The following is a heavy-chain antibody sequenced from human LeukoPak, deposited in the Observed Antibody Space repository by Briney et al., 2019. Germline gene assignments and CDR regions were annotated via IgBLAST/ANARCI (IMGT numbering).Heavy chain of an antibody. D-gene: IGHD3-10*01. CDR3: ARSLEYYYGSGSYYSPAD. V-gene: IGHV4-59*11. Sequence: SETLSLTCIVSGGSINNHYWTWIRQTPGKGLEWIGDIHYTGTTKYNPSLKSRVTISVDTSKNQFSLKLSSVTAADTAVYYCARSLEYYYGSGSYYSPADWGQGTLVTVSS. CDR2: IHYTGTT. J-gene: IGHJ4*02. CDR1: GGSINNHY.